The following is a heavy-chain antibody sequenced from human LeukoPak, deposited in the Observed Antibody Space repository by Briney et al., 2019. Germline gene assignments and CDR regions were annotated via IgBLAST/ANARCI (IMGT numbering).Heavy chain of an antibody. CDR2: MNPNSGNT. Sequence: ASATVSCKASGYTFTGYDINWVRQATGQGLEWMGWMNPNSGNTGYAQKFQGRVTMTRNTSISTAYMELSSLRSEDTAVYYCARFDYYDSSFDYWGQGTLVTVSS. CDR3: ARFDYYDSSFDY. CDR1: GYTFTGYD. J-gene: IGHJ4*02. D-gene: IGHD3-22*01. V-gene: IGHV1-8*01.